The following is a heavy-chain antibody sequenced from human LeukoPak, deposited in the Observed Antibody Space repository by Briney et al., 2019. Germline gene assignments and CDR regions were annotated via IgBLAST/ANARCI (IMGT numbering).Heavy chain of an antibody. CDR1: GFTFSSYW. J-gene: IGHJ4*02. V-gene: IGHV3-7*01. Sequence: GGSLRLSCAASGFTFSSYWMSWVRQAPGKGLEWVANIKKDGSGKYYVDSVKGRFTTSRDNAKNSLYLQMNSLRAEDTAVYYCARGTYYYDSSGYSSFDYWGQGTLVTVSS. D-gene: IGHD3-22*01. CDR3: ARGTYYYDSSGYSSFDY. CDR2: IKKDGSGK.